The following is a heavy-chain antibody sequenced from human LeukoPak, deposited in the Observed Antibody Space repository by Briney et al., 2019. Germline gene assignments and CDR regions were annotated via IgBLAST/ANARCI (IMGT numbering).Heavy chain of an antibody. J-gene: IGHJ1*01. CDR3: AKDSDYYHSSGYYYAYFQH. V-gene: IGHV3-48*02. CDR2: ISSSSSTI. D-gene: IGHD3-22*01. CDR1: GFTFSTYS. Sequence: TGGSLRLSCAVSGFTFSTYSMNRVRQAPGKGLEWVSYISSSSSTIYYADSVKGRFTISRDNAKNSLYLQMNSLRDEDTAVYYCAKDSDYYHSSGYYYAYFQHWGQGTLVTVSS.